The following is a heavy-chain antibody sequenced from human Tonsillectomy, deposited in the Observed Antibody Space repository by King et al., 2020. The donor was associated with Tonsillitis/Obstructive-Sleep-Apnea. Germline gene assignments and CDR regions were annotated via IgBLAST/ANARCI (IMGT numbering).Heavy chain of an antibody. J-gene: IGHJ6*03. CDR1: GYTLTELS. V-gene: IGHV1-24*01. CDR3: ASGRGYRLLYHYYYMDV. D-gene: IGHD5-18*01. CDR2: FDPEDGET. Sequence: QLVQSGAEVKKPGDSVKVSCKVSGYTLTELSMHWVRQAPGKGLEWMGGFDPEDGETIYAQTFQGRVTMTEDTSTDTAYMELSSLRSDDTAVYYCASGRGYRLLYHYYYMDVWGKGTTVTVSS.